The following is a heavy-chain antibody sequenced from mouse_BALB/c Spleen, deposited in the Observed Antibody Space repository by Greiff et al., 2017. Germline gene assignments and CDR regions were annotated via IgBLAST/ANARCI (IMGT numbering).Heavy chain of an antibody. CDR1: GFTFSSFG. D-gene: IGHD1-1*01. V-gene: IGHV5-17*02. J-gene: IGHJ3*01. CDR2: ISSGSSTI. Sequence: EVQGVESGGGLVQPGGSRKLSCAASGFTFSSFGMHWVRQAPETGLEWVAYISSGSSTIYYAATVKGRFTISRDNPKNTLFLQMTSLRSEDTAMYYCARSGYYGSFTAYWGQGTLVTVSA. CDR3: ARSGYYGSFTAY.